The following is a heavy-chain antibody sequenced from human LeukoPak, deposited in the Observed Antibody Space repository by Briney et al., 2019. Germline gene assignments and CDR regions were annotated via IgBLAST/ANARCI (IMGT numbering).Heavy chain of an antibody. J-gene: IGHJ5*02. CDR3: ARGGYVSWFDP. CDR2: INHSGST. CDR1: GGSFSGYY. V-gene: IGHV4-34*01. D-gene: IGHD3-16*01. Sequence: PSETLSLTCAVYGGSFSGYYWSWIRQPPGKGLEWIGEINHSGSTNYNPSLKSRVTISVDTSKNQFSLKLSSVTAADTAVYYCARGGYVSWFDPWGQGTLVTVSS.